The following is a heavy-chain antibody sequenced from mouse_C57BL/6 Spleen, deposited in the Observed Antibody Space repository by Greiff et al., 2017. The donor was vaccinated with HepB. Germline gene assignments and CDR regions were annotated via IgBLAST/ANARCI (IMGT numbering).Heavy chain of an antibody. CDR1: GYTFTSYW. V-gene: IGHV1-52*01. J-gene: IGHJ2*01. Sequence: QVQLQQPGAELVRPGSSVKLSCKASGYTFTSYWMHWVKQRPIQGLEWIGNIDPSDSETHYNQKFKDKATLTVDKSSSTAYMQLSSLTSEDSAVYYCARLEGYYSNYFDYWGQGTTLTVSS. CDR2: IDPSDSET. CDR3: ARLEGYYSNYFDY. D-gene: IGHD2-5*01.